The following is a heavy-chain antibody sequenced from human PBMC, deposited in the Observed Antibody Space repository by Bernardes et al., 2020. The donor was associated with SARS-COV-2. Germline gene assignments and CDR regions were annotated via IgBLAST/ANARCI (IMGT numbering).Heavy chain of an antibody. J-gene: IGHJ4*02. V-gene: IGHV3-23*01. D-gene: IGHD1-26*01. CDR1: GFTFSSCA. Sequence: GGSLRLSCAASGFTFSSCAMTWVRQAPGKGLEWVSAITDSGGSTYYADSVKGRFTISRDNSKNTLYLQINSLRAEDTAVYYCAKDPRHSYIVGATTDYWGQGTLVTVSS. CDR2: ITDSGGST. CDR3: AKDPRHSYIVGATTDY.